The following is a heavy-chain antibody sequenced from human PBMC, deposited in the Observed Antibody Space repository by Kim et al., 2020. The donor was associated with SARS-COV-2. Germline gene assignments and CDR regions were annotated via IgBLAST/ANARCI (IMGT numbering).Heavy chain of an antibody. CDR1: GFTFTSSA. V-gene: IGHV1-58*01. CDR3: AAGGGYDYWSMDV. CDR2: IVVGSGNT. Sequence: SVKVSCKASGFTFTSSAVQWVRQARGQRLEWIGWIVVGSGNTNYAQKFQERVTITRDMSTSTAYMELSSLRSEDTAVYYCAAGGGYDYWSMDVWGQGTTVTVSS. J-gene: IGHJ6*02. D-gene: IGHD5-12*01.